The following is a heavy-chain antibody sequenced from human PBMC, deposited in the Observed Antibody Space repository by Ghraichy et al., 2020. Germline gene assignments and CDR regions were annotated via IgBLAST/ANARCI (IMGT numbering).Heavy chain of an antibody. CDR2: IYYSGST. Sequence: SLNISCTVSGGSISSGGYYWSWIRQHPGKGLEWIGYIYYSGSTYYNPSLKSRVTISVDTSKNQFSLKLSSVTAADTAVYYCARGSAYGANDYWGQGTLVTVSS. V-gene: IGHV4-31*03. D-gene: IGHD4-17*01. CDR3: ARGSAYGANDY. J-gene: IGHJ4*02. CDR1: GGSISSGGYY.